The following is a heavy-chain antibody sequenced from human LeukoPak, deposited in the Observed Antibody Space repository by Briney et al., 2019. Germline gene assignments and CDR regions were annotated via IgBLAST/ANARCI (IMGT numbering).Heavy chain of an antibody. V-gene: IGHV3-74*01. Sequence: PGGSLRLSCAASGFAFSSCWMHWVRQAPGKGLVWVSRINGDGSSTGYADSVKGRLTISRDNANNMMYLQMDSLRAEDSATYYCVRGTTYSSTKADFWGQGTLVTVSS. CDR3: VRGTTYSSTKADF. D-gene: IGHD6-13*01. J-gene: IGHJ4*02. CDR2: INGDGSST. CDR1: GFAFSSCW.